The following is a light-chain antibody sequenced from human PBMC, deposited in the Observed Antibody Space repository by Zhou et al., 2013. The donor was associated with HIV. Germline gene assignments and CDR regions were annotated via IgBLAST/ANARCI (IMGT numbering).Light chain of an antibody. V-gene: IGKV3-20*01. CDR3: QQYGNSPQT. Sequence: EIVLTQTPGTLSLSPGERVILSCRASQTVSSDYLAWYQHRPGQTPRLLIYGASTRAPGIPDRFRGSGSGIDFTLTISRLEPEDFAVYYCQQYGNSPQTFGPGTKVDI. CDR1: QTVSSDY. CDR2: GAS. J-gene: IGKJ3*01.